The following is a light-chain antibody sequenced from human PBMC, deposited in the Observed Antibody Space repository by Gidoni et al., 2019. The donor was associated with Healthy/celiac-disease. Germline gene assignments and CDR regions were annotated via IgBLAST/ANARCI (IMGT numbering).Light chain of an antibody. V-gene: IGLV9-49*01. CDR2: VGTGGIVG. CDR1: SGYSNYK. Sequence: QPVLTQPPSASASLGASVTLTCTLSSGYSNYKVEWYQQRPGKGPRFVMRVGTGGIVGSKGEGIPDRFSVLGSGLNRYLTIKNTQEEDESDYHCGADHGSGSNFVYVFGTGTKVTVL. CDR3: GADHGSGSNFVYV. J-gene: IGLJ1*01.